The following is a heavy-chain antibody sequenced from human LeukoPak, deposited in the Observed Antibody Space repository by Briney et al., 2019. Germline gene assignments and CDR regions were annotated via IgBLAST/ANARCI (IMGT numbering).Heavy chain of an antibody. J-gene: IGHJ3*02. V-gene: IGHV3-66*01. CDR2: IYSGGTI. CDR3: ARGSVGATNAFDI. CDR1: GFTVSFNY. D-gene: IGHD1-26*01. Sequence: GGSLRLSCAASGFTVSFNYMSWVRQAPGKGLVWVSVIYSGGTIYYADSVKGRFTISRDNSQNTLYLQMNSLRAEDTAIYYCARGSVGATNAFDIWGQGTMVTVSS.